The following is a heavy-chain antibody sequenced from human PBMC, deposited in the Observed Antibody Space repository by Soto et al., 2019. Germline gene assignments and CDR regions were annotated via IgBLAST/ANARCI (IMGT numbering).Heavy chain of an antibody. CDR3: AKDYTVAADPSSVILFDY. CDR1: GFTFNHYA. Sequence: GGSVRLSXAASGFTFNHYAMSWVRQAPGKGLEWVSIIIANGGTFYADSVKGRFTISRDNSKNTVYLQMSSLRVEDTAIYYCAKDYTVAADPSSVILFDYWGQGALVTVPQ. D-gene: IGHD2-15*01. CDR2: IIANGGT. J-gene: IGHJ4*02. V-gene: IGHV3-23*01.